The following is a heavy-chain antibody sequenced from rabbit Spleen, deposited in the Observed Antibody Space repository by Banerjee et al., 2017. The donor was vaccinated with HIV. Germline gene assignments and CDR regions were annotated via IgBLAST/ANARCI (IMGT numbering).Heavy chain of an antibody. Sequence: QLTETGGGLVQPGGSLTLSCKASGIDFTNYYISWVRQAPGKGLEWIGIIYAAKGSTDYASWVNGRFTISSDNAQSTVDLKMTGLTAADTATYFCARWYAFAFNLWGPGTLVTVS. CDR1: GIDFTNYY. CDR3: ARWYAFAFNL. CDR2: IYAAKGST. J-gene: IGHJ4*01. V-gene: IGHV1S7*01. D-gene: IGHD6-1*01.